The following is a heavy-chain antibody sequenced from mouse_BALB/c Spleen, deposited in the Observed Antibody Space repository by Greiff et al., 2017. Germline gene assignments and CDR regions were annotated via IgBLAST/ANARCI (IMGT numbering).Heavy chain of an antibody. J-gene: IGHJ2*01. V-gene: IGHV5-6-4*01. CDR3: TREDYGNSFDY. D-gene: IGHD2-1*01. CDR2: ISSGGGYT. Sequence: EVKLVESGGGLVKPGGSLKLSCAASGFTFSSYTMSWVRQTPEKRLEWVATISSGGGYTYYPDSVKGRFTISRDNAKNTLYLQMSSLKSEDTAVYYCTREDYGNSFDYWGQGTTLTVSS. CDR1: GFTFSSYT.